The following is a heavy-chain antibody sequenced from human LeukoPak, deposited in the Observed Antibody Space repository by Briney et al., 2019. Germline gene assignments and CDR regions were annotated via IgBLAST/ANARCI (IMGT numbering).Heavy chain of an antibody. D-gene: IGHD3-3*01. CDR1: GFTFDDYV. CDR3: ARAHRGYYIDY. V-gene: IGHV3-9*01. Sequence: PGGSLRLSCVASGFTFDDYVMHWVQQAPGKGLEWVSGISWNSGSIGYADSVKGRFTISRDNAKNSLYLQMNSLRAEDTAVYYCARAHRGYYIDYWGQGTLVTVSS. J-gene: IGHJ4*02. CDR2: ISWNSGSI.